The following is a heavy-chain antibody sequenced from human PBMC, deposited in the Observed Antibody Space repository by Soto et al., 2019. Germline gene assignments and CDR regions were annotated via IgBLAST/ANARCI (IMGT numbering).Heavy chain of an antibody. CDR2: IHHSGST. Sequence: SETLSLTCTVSGDSISSSDYYWGWIRQPPGKGLEWIGEIHHSGSTNYNPSLKSRVTISLDKSKNEFSLKVSSVTAADTAVYYCARAGRAVDFDYWGQGALVTVSS. J-gene: IGHJ4*02. CDR3: ARAGRAVDFDY. V-gene: IGHV4-39*07. D-gene: IGHD6-19*01. CDR1: GDSISSSDYY.